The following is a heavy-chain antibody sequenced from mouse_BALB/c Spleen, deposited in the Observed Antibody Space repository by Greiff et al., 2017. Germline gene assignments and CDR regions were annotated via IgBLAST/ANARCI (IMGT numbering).Heavy chain of an antibody. CDR3: ARWGYDVDYYAMDY. D-gene: IGHD2-14*01. V-gene: IGHV1-84*02. CDR1: GYTFTDYY. J-gene: IGHJ4*01. Sequence: VQLVESGPELVKPGASVKISCKASGYTFTDYYINWVKQKPGQGLEWIGWIYPGSGNTKYNEKFKGKATLTVDTSYSTAYMQLSSLTSEDTAVYFCARWGYDVDYYAMDYWGQGTSVTVSA. CDR2: IYPGSGNT.